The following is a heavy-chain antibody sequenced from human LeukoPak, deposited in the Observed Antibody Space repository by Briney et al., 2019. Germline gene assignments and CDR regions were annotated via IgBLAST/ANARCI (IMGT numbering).Heavy chain of an antibody. CDR3: AKVVGGSGRKPPDY. J-gene: IGHJ4*02. V-gene: IGHV3-23*01. Sequence: GGSLRLSCAASGFTFISYAMSWVRQAPGKGLEWVSAISGSGDTTYYADSVKGRFSISRVNSKNTLYLQMNSLRAEDTAVYYCAKVVGGSGRKPPDYWGQGTLVTVSS. D-gene: IGHD3-10*01. CDR1: GFTFISYA. CDR2: ISGSGDTT.